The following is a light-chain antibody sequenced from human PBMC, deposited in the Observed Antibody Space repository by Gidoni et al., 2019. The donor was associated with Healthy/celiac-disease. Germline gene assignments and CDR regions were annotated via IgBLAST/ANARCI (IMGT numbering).Light chain of an antibody. V-gene: IGLV1-40*01. J-gene: IGLJ3*02. CDR1: SSNIGAGYD. CDR2: GNS. Sequence: QSVLTQQPSVSGAPGQRVTISCTGSSSNIGAGYDVHWYQQLPGTAPKLLIYGNSNRPSGVPDRFSGSKSGTSASLAITGLQAEDEADYYCQSYDISLSAGVFGGGTKLTVL. CDR3: QSYDISLSAGV.